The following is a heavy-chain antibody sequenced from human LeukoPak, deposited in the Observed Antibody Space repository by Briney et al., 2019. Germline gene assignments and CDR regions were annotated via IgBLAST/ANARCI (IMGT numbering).Heavy chain of an antibody. CDR1: GSSISPYY. Sequence: SETLSLTCTVSGSSISPYYWSWIRQSPGKGLEWIGNIHNSGSIYNPSLKSRITISQDTSKNQVSLKLTAVTAADTALYYCVRARDMAFDLWGRGTMVTVSA. CDR2: IHNSGS. D-gene: IGHD2-21*02. J-gene: IGHJ3*01. CDR3: VRARDMAFDL. V-gene: IGHV4-59*01.